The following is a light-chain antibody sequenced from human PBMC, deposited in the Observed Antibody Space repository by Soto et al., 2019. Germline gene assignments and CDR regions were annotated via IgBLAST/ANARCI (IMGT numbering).Light chain of an antibody. V-gene: IGKV1-39*01. CDR2: AAS. J-gene: IGKJ5*01. CDR1: QDISIY. CDR3: QQSYSIPIT. Sequence: QMTQFPSPLSASLGPRLTITSRASQDISIYLNWDKQKPGKAHKALLEAASNLQRGVPSRVSGRGSGTDFNLSISSLQNQDFPTYQCQQSYSIPITCGQGTRLEI.